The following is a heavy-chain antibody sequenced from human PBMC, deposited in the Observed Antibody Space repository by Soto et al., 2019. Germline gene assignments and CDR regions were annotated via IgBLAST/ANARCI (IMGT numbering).Heavy chain of an antibody. CDR2: INHSGST. Sequence: SETLSLTCAVYGGSFNGYYWSWIRQPPGKGPEWIGDINHSGSTNYNPSLKSRVTISVDTSKNQFSLKLRSVTAADMAVFYCARAPDKYCFDSWGQGTQVTVSS. J-gene: IGHJ4*02. CDR1: GGSFNGYY. V-gene: IGHV4-34*01. CDR3: ARAPDKYCFDS.